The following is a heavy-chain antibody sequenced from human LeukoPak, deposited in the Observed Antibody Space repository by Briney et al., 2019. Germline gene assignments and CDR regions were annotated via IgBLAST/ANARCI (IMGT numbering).Heavy chain of an antibody. Sequence: SETLSLTCTVPGGSISSYYWSWIRQPPGKGLEWIGYIYTSGSTNYNPSLKSRVAISVDTSKNQFSLKLSSVTAADTAVYYCARRSGSRFDYWGQRTLVTVSS. D-gene: IGHD2-15*01. CDR1: GGSISSYY. V-gene: IGHV4-4*09. J-gene: IGHJ4*02. CDR3: ARRSGSRFDY. CDR2: IYTSGST.